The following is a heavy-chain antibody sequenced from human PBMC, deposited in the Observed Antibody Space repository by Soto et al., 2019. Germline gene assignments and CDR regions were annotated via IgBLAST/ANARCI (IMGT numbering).Heavy chain of an antibody. CDR2: VSYDGSDK. J-gene: IGHJ4*02. D-gene: IGHD1-7*01. CDR1: GFSFITSG. V-gene: IGHV3-30*18. Sequence: QVQLVESGGGVVQPGRSLRLSCAASGFSFITSGMHWVRQSPGKGLEWVAIVSYDGSDKYYADSVKGRFTISRDNFENTLYLQMNSLRAEDTAVYYCAKLGNYDYDYWGQGTLVTVSS. CDR3: AKLGNYDYDY.